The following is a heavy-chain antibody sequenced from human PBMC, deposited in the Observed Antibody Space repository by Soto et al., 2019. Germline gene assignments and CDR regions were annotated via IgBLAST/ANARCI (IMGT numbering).Heavy chain of an antibody. J-gene: IGHJ6*01. D-gene: IGHD3-22*01. CDR2: FYYSGST. Sequence: SETLSLTCTVSGGSISISSYYWCWIRHPPGKGLEWIGSFYYSGSTYYNPSLKSRVTISVDTSKNQFSLKLSSVTAADTAVYYCARHNYDSSGYYHYYYGMDVWGQGTTVTVSS. CDR3: ARHNYDSSGYYHYYYGMDV. V-gene: IGHV4-39*01. CDR1: GGSISISSYY.